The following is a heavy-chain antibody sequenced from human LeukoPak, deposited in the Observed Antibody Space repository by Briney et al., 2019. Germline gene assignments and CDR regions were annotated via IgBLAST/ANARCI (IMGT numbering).Heavy chain of an antibody. Sequence: PSESLPLTCAVYGGSFGIYYWSWIRQPPGKGLEWIGEINHSGSTNYNPSLKSRVTISVDMSKNQFSMKLSPVTAADTAVYYCAGPGAGDLDYWGQGTLVTVSS. D-gene: IGHD3-10*01. V-gene: IGHV4-34*01. J-gene: IGHJ4*02. CDR3: AGPGAGDLDY. CDR1: GGSFGIYY. CDR2: INHSGST.